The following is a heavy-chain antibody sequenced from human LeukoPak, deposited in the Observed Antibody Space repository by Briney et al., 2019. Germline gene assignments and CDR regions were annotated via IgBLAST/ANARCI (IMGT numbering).Heavy chain of an antibody. Sequence: SETLSLTCAVYGGSFSGYSWNWIRQPPGKGLEWIGEINQSGNYNPSLKSRVTISRDTSKMQFSLEVRSVTAADTAVYFCARGAESSGWSLDHWGQGTLVTVSS. D-gene: IGHD6-13*01. CDR2: INQSG. CDR1: GGSFSGYS. CDR3: ARGAESSGWSLDH. V-gene: IGHV4-34*01. J-gene: IGHJ4*02.